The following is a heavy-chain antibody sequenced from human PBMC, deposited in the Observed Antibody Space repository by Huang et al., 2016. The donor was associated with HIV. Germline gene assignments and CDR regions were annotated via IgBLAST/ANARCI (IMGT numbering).Heavy chain of an antibody. CDR2: IGTARVT. Sequence: EVQLVESGGGLVQPGGSLRLSCAASGFIFSSYDMQLVRQVTRTVLERVSSIGTARVTYYPGCVRGRFTISRDNAKNSVYLQMNSLRAGDTAMYYWARVDDYGDYSCDHWGQGTLVTVSP. V-gene: IGHV3-13*01. D-gene: IGHD4-17*01. J-gene: IGHJ4*02. CDR3: ARVDDYGDYSCDH. CDR1: GFIFSSYD.